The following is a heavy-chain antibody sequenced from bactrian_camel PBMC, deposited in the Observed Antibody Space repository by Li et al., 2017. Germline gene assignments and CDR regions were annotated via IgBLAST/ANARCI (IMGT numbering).Heavy chain of an antibody. Sequence: HVQLVESGGGSVQAGGSLRLSCKVSGHSRGSNCVGWYRLPPGRAPAEREGIAAIRRDGGETWYAASVKGRFTISRDSAKNTVYLQMNTLKPEDTAMYICAADRLSLVPRMGSDANPRDTGYWGQGTQVTVS. D-gene: IGHD4*01. CDR1: GHSRGSNC. J-gene: IGHJ6*01. CDR3: AADRLSLVPRMGSDANPRDTGY. V-gene: IGHV3-3*01. CDR2: IRRDGGET.